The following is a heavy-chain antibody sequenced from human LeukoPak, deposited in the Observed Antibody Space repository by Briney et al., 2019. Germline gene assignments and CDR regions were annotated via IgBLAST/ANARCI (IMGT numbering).Heavy chain of an antibody. V-gene: IGHV1-69*05. CDR1: GGTFSSYA. CDR2: IIPIFGTA. CDR3: ARSPNPSGGTGYNWFDP. Sequence: SVKVSCKASGGTFSSYAISRVRQAPGQGLEWMGGIIPIFGTANYAQKFQGRVTITTDESTSTAYMELSSLRSEDTAVYYCARSPNPSGGTGYNWFDPWGQGTLVTVSS. J-gene: IGHJ5*02. D-gene: IGHD2-15*01.